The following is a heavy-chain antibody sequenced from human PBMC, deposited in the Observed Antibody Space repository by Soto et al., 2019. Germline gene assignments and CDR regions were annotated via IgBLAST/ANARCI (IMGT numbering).Heavy chain of an antibody. CDR3: ARGKGSSGYYDAFDI. CDR2: INAGNGNT. J-gene: IGHJ3*02. V-gene: IGHV1-3*01. Sequence: QVQLVQSGAEVKKPGASVKVSCKASGYTFTSYAMHWVRQAPGQRLEWMGWINAGNGNTKYSQKFQGRVTITRDTSASTAYMELSSLRSEDTAVYYCARGKGSSGYYDAFDIWGQGTMVTVSS. CDR1: GYTFTSYA. D-gene: IGHD3-22*01.